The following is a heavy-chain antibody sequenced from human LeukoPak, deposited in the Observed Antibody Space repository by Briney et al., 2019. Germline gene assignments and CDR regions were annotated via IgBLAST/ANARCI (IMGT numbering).Heavy chain of an antibody. D-gene: IGHD2-2*01. CDR1: SGSIISSNW. CDR3: ARGGYCSSTSCYVFDT. CDR2: IYHSGST. Sequence: WETLSLTCAVSSGSIISSNWWSWVRQPPGKGLEWIGEIYHSGSTNYNPTLRSRVTISVDKSKSRFSLELTSVTAADTALYYCARGGYCSSTSCYVFDTWGQGTLVTVSS. J-gene: IGHJ4*02. V-gene: IGHV4-4*02.